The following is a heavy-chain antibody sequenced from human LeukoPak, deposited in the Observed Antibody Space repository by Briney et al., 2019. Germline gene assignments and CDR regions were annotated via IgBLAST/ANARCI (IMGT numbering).Heavy chain of an antibody. CDR2: INPNSGGT. CDR3: ARGYYYDHNDFDY. J-gene: IGHJ4*02. D-gene: IGHD3-22*01. Sequence: GASVKVSCKTSGYTFTSYYMHWVRQAPGQGLEWMGRINPNSGGTNYAQKFQGRVTMTRDTSISTAYMELSRLRSDDTAVYYCARGYYYDHNDFDYWGQGTLVTVSS. CDR1: GYTFTSYY. V-gene: IGHV1-2*06.